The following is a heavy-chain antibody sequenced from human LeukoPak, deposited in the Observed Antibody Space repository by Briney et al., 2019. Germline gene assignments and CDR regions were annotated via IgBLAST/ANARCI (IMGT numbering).Heavy chain of an antibody. CDR2: ISGSGGST. CDR1: GVTLSSYA. D-gene: IGHD1-26*01. Sequence: GGSLRLSCTASGVTLSSYAMSWARQAPGKGLEWVSAISGSGGSTYYADSVKGRFTISRDNSKNTLYLQMNSLRAEDTAVYYCAKDRISGADLVYYFDYWGQGTLVTVSS. CDR3: AKDRISGADLVYYFDY. V-gene: IGHV3-23*01. J-gene: IGHJ4*02.